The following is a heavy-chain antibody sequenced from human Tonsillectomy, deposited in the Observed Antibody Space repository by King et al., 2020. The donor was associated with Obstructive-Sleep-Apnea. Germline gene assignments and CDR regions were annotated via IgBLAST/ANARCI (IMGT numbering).Heavy chain of an antibody. Sequence: QVQLVESGGGVVQPGRSLRLSCAASGFTFSSYAMHWVRQAPGKGLEWVALIRYDGGNKYYEDSVKGRFTISRDNSKNTLYLQMNSLRPGDTAVYYCAKDRGYDGSGNYEYYYGMDVWGQGTTVTVSS. J-gene: IGHJ6*02. D-gene: IGHD3-10*01. CDR3: AKDRGYDGSGNYEYYYGMDV. V-gene: IGHV3-30*02. CDR1: GFTFSSYA. CDR2: IRYDGGNK.